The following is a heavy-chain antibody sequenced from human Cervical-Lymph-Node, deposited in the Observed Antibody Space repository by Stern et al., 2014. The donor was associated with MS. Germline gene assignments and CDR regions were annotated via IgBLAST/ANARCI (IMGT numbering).Heavy chain of an antibody. Sequence: VQLVESGGDLVKPGGSLRLSCAASGFNFSAYYMNWIRQATGKGLAWLSYISSNGTVIYYADSVKGRFIISRDNAKQSLYLQMNRLRAEDTAVYYCARGLPSFWGQGSLVTVSP. CDR3: ARGLPSF. CDR2: ISSNGTVI. D-gene: IGHD1-26*01. J-gene: IGHJ4*02. CDR1: GFNFSAYY. V-gene: IGHV3-11*01.